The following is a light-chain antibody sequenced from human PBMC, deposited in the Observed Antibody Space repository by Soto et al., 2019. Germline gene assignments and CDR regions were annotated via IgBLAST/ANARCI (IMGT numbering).Light chain of an antibody. CDR3: HRYSNWQYT. CDR1: QGLTGS. CDR2: DAS. Sequence: EIVLTQSPATLSLSPGATATLSCRVRQGLTGSLAWYRQKPGQPPRLLIYDASYRATGIPARFSRSGSGTDFTLTISGLEPEDFAVYYCHRYSNWQYTFGQGNKLEIK. J-gene: IGKJ2*01. V-gene: IGKV3-11*01.